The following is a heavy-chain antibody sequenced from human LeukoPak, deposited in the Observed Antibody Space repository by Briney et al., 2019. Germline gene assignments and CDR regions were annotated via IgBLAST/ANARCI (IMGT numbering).Heavy chain of an antibody. CDR2: IFYSGNT. V-gene: IGHV4-39*07. CDR1: GGSISSSSHC. Sequence: PSETLSLTCTVSGGSISSSSHCWGWIRQPPGKGLEWIGTIFYSGNTYYNPSLKSRVTISVDKSKNQFSLKLSSVTAADTAVYYCARGGRGIAAAGTRNDIWGQGTMVTVSS. D-gene: IGHD6-13*01. CDR3: ARGGRGIAAAGTRNDI. J-gene: IGHJ3*02.